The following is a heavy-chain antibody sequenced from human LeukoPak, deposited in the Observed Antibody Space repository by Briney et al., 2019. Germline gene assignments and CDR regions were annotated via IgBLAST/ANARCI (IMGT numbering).Heavy chain of an antibody. D-gene: IGHD5-18*01. Sequence: GGSLRLSCAASGFTFSSYAMSWVRQAPGKGLEWASAISGSGGSTYYADSVKGRFTISRDNSKNTLYLQMNSLRAEDTAVYYCARDGYSYGPYDYWGQGTLVTVSS. J-gene: IGHJ4*02. V-gene: IGHV3-23*01. CDR2: ISGSGGST. CDR1: GFTFSSYA. CDR3: ARDGYSYGPYDY.